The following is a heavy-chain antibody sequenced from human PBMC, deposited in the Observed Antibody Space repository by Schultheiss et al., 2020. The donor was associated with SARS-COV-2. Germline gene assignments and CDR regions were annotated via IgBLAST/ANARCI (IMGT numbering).Heavy chain of an antibody. CDR3: ARAGTVRAPRNYGMDV. V-gene: IGHV3-33*01. D-gene: IGHD3-10*01. CDR1: GFTFSTYV. CDR2: IWYDGSNK. Sequence: GESLKISCAASGFTFSTYVMHWVRQAPGKGLEWVAVIWYDGSNKYYADSVKGRFTISRDNSKNTLYLQMNSLRAEDTAVYSCARAGTVRAPRNYGMDVWGLGTTVTVSS. J-gene: IGHJ6*02.